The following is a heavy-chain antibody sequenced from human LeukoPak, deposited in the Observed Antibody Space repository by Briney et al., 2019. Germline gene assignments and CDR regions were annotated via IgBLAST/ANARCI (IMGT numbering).Heavy chain of an antibody. CDR1: GYTFTRYG. CDR2: ISANNGNT. J-gene: IGHJ3*02. Sequence: ASVKVSCKASGYTFTRYGISWVRQVPGQGLEWMGWISANNGNTKYARKLQGRVTMTTDTSTSTAYMELRSLRSDDTAVYYCARQNYAWGSYRPDDAFDIWGQGTMVTVSS. V-gene: IGHV1-18*01. D-gene: IGHD3-16*02. CDR3: ARQNYAWGSYRPDDAFDI.